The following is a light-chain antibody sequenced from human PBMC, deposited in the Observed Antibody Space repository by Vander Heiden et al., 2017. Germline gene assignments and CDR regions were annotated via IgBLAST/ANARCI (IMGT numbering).Light chain of an antibody. V-gene: IGLV2-18*02. CDR1: STDVGSDNR. Sequence: QSALPQPPSVSGSPGQSVTISCTGTSTDVGSDNRVSWYQQPPGTAPHVMIYEVSTRPSGVPDRFSGSTSGNTASLTISGLQAEDEADYYCSSYTGSSAVVFGGGTKLTVL. CDR2: EVS. J-gene: IGLJ2*01. CDR3: SSYTGSSAVV.